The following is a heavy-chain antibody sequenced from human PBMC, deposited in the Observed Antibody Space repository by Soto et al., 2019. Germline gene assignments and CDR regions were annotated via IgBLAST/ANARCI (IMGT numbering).Heavy chain of an antibody. CDR2: IYTSGST. CDR3: ARDHITGTPINYYGMDV. J-gene: IGHJ6*02. CDR1: GGSISSYY. V-gene: IGHV4-4*07. Sequence: QVQLQESGPGLVKPSETLSLTCTVSGGSISSYYWSWIRQPAGKGLEWIGRIYTSGSTNYNPSLKSRVTMSVDTSKNQFSLKLSSVTAADTAVYYCARDHITGTPINYYGMDVWGQGTTVTVSS. D-gene: IGHD1-20*01.